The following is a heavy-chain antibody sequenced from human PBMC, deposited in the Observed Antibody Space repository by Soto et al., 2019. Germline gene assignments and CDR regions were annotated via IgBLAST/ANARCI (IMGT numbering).Heavy chain of an antibody. CDR2: ISAYNGRT. CDR1: GYTFSSYG. Sequence: QVQLVQSGAEVKKPGASVKVSCKASGYTFSSYGISWVRQAPGQGLEWMGWISAYNGRTNYAQKLQGRVTMTTDTSTSTAYMELRSLRSDDTAXXXXXXXRSLALGYGMDVWGQGTTVTVSS. CDR3: XXXRSLALGYGMDV. D-gene: IGHD2-15*01. J-gene: IGHJ6*02. V-gene: IGHV1-18*01.